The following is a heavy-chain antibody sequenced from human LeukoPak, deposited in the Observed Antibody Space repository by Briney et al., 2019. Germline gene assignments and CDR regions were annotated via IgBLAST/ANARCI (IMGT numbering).Heavy chain of an antibody. V-gene: IGHV3-7*01. CDR2: IKQDGGEK. D-gene: IGHD2-2*01. Sequence: GGSLRLSCAGSGFTPSTYWMSWVRQAPGKGLEWVANIKQDGGEKYYVDSVKGRFTISRDNAKNALYLQMNSLRAEDTAVYYCVREGAHCSATSCYGFRAFDIWGQGTMVTVSS. CDR1: GFTPSTYW. CDR3: VREGAHCSATSCYGFRAFDI. J-gene: IGHJ3*02.